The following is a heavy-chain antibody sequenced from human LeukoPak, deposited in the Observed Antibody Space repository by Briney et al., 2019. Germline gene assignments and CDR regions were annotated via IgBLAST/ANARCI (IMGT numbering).Heavy chain of an antibody. CDR3: ARDQNFQQ. CDR1: GFTFNIYW. Sequence: PGGSLRLSCAASGFTFNIYWMSWVRQAPGKGLEWVANIKEDGSVKYYVDSVRGRFTISRDNTKNLLYLQMNSLRVEDTAVYYCARDQNFQQWGQGTLVTVSS. V-gene: IGHV3-7*01. J-gene: IGHJ1*01. CDR2: IKEDGSVK.